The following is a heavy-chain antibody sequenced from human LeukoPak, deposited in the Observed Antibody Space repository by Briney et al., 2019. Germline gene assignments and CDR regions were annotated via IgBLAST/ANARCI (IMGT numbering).Heavy chain of an antibody. D-gene: IGHD3-16*01. CDR1: GGSISSSSYY. CDR2: IYYSGST. Sequence: SETLSLTCTVSGGSISSSSYYWGWICQPPGKGLEWIGSIYYSGSTYYNPSLKSRVTISVDTSKNQFSLKLSSVTAADTAVYYCARRLRGGPPHYYYYGMDVWGQGTTVTVSS. V-gene: IGHV4-39*01. J-gene: IGHJ6*02. CDR3: ARRLRGGPPHYYYYGMDV.